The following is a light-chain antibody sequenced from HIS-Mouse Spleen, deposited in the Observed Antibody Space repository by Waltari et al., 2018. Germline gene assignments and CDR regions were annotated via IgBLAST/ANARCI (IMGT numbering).Light chain of an antibody. CDR3: CSYAGSYTYV. CDR2: DVS. J-gene: IGLJ1*01. Sequence: QSALTQPRSVSGSPGQSVTIPCTGTSSDVGGYNSVSWYQPHPGKAPKLMIYDVSKRPSGVPDRFSGSKSGNTASLTISGLQAEDEADYYCCSYAGSYTYVFGTGTKVTVL. CDR1: SSDVGGYNS. V-gene: IGLV2-11*01.